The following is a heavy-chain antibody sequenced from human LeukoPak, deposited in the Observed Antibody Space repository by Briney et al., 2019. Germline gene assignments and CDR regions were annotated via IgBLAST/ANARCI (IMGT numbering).Heavy chain of an antibody. Sequence: ASVKVSCKASGGTFSSYAISWVRQAPGQGLEWMGWISAYNGNTNYAQKLQGRVTMTTDTSTSTAYMELRSLRSDDTAVYYCARDRRVVITGIDYWGQGTLVTVSS. CDR1: GGTFSSYA. CDR3: ARDRRVVITGIDY. V-gene: IGHV1-18*01. D-gene: IGHD3-3*01. J-gene: IGHJ4*02. CDR2: ISAYNGNT.